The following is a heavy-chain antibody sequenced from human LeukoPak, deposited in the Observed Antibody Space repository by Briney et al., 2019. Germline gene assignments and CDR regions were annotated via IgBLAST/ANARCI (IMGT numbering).Heavy chain of an antibody. CDR3: ARNVAGTRDFDY. CDR2: MNPNSGHT. D-gene: IGHD6-19*01. Sequence: ASVKVSCKASGYTFTSYGISWVRQATGQGLEWIGWMNPNSGHTGSAQKFQGRVTITRDTSISTVYMELSSLRSEDTAVYYCARNVAGTRDFDYWGQGTLVTVSS. V-gene: IGHV1-8*03. J-gene: IGHJ4*02. CDR1: GYTFTSYG.